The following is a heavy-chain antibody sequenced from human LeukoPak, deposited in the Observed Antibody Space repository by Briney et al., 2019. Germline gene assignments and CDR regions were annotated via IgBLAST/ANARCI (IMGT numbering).Heavy chain of an antibody. CDR1: GGSISSSSYY. V-gene: IGHV4-39*07. D-gene: IGHD2-15*01. CDR2: IYYSGST. CDR3: ARRSVGWFANNWYFDL. Sequence: PSETLSLTCTASGGSISSSSYYWGWIRQPPGKGLEWIGSIYYSGSTYYNPSLKSRVTISVDTSKNQFSLKLSSVTAADTAVYYCARRSVGWFANNWYFDLWGRGTLVTVSS. J-gene: IGHJ2*01.